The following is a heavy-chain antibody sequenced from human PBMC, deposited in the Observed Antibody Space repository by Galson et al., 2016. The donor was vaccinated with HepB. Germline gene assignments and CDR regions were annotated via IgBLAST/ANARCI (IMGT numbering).Heavy chain of an antibody. V-gene: IGHV3-48*02. D-gene: IGHD2-15*01. CDR3: ATQYCGGGSCYSAPPGYWDFSL. CDR2: ISSSSSTI. J-gene: IGHJ2*01. CDR1: GFIFSTYT. Sequence: SLRLSCAASGFIFSTYTVNWVRQAPGKGLEWVSYISSSSSTIFYADSVKGRFTISRDNAKNSLYLQMHSLRDEDTAVYYCATQYCGGGSCYSAPPGYWDFSLRDRGTQVTVSS.